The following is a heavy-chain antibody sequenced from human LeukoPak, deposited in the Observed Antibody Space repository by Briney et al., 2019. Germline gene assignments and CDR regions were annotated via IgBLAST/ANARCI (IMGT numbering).Heavy chain of an antibody. J-gene: IGHJ6*03. CDR1: GYTFTGYY. V-gene: IGHV1-2*06. CDR3: ARDAVAATPGFLYYYYYMDV. D-gene: IGHD2-15*01. CDR2: INPNSGGT. Sequence: ASVKVSCKASGYTFTGYYMHWVRQAPGQGLEWMGRINPNSGGTNYAQKFQGSVTMTRETSISTAYMELSRLRSDDTAVYYCARDAVAATPGFLYYYYYMDVWGKGTTVTVSS.